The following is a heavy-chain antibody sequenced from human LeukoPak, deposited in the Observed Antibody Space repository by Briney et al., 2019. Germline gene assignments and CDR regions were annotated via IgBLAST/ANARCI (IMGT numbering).Heavy chain of an antibody. CDR1: SGSMSSGSYY. CDR2: ITASGTT. V-gene: IGHV4-61*02. CDR3: ARELGYAVISLDY. D-gene: IGHD5-12*01. Sequence: SETLSLTCTVSSGSMSSGSYYWGWIRQPAGKGLEWIGRITASGTTHYNPSLKSRVTISVDTSKNQFSLKLSSVTAADTAVYYCARELGYAVISLDYWGQGTLVTVSS. J-gene: IGHJ4*02.